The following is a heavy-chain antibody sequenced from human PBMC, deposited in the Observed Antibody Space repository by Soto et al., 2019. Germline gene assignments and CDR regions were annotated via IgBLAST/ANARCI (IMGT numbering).Heavy chain of an antibody. CDR2: ISNSGGST. CDR1: GFTFSSYG. D-gene: IGHD1-7*01. J-gene: IGHJ4*02. Sequence: PGGSLRLSCAVSGFTFSSYGVSWVRQAPGKGLEWVSGISNSGGSTYYADSVKGRFTISRDTSRNTLFLQLNSLRVEDTALYYCAKSINGTVSYFDYWGQGTLVTVSS. CDR3: AKSINGTVSYFDY. V-gene: IGHV3-23*01.